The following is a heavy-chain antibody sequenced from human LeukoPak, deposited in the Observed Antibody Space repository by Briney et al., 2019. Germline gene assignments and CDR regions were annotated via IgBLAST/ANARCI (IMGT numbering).Heavy chain of an antibody. CDR2: IYYSGST. J-gene: IGHJ5*02. D-gene: IGHD5-12*01. V-gene: IGHV4-59*02. CDR3: AGGGFRPET. CDR1: GASVTTYY. Sequence: PSETLSLTCTVSGASVTTYYWSWVRQPPGKGLEYIGYIYYSGSTSYNPSLKSRVTMSVDTSKNQVSLSLNSVTAADTAVYYCAGGGFRPETWGQGTLVTVSS.